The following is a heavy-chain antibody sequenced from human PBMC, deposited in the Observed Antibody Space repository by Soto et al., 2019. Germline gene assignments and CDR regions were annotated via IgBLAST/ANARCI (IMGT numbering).Heavy chain of an antibody. D-gene: IGHD6-6*01. CDR1: GDSVNTHD. V-gene: IGHV3-48*03. CDR3: ARDREYSSSYFGTYYYYGMDV. CDR2: ISSSGSTI. J-gene: IGHJ6*02. Sequence: PSETLSLTCAVSGDSVNTHDWWAWVRQAPGKGLEWVSYISSSGSTIYYADSVKGRFTISRDNAKNSLYLQMNSLRAEDTAVYYCARDREYSSSYFGTYYYYGMDVWGQGTTVTVSS.